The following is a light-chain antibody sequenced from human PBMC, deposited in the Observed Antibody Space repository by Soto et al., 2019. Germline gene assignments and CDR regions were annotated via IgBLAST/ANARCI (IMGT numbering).Light chain of an antibody. V-gene: IGLV2-11*01. J-gene: IGLJ3*02. CDR2: SVN. CDR3: YKQCHLKV. Sequence: QSVLNQPPSVSGSPGQSVTIFCTGTSSDVGSYYFVSWCQQHPGTVPKPMIYSVNIQPSGVPDRFSGSKSGNTASMTISGQDAEEAAYYWCYKQCHLKVCGGGTKVTVL. CDR1: SSDVGSYYF.